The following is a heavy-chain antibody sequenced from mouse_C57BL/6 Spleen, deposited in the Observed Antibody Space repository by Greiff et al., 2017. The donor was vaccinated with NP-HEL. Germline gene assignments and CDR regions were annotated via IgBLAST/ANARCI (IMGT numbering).Heavy chain of an antibody. V-gene: IGHV1-7*01. CDR3: ATAQATDYYAMDY. D-gene: IGHD3-2*02. J-gene: IGHJ4*01. Sequence: VQLQQSGAELAKPGASVKLSCKASGYTFTSYWMHWVKQRPGQGLEWIGYINPSSGYTKYNQKFKDKATLTADKSSSTAYMQLSSLTYEDSAVYYCATAQATDYYAMDYWGQGTPVTVSS. CDR1: GYTFTSYW. CDR2: INPSSGYT.